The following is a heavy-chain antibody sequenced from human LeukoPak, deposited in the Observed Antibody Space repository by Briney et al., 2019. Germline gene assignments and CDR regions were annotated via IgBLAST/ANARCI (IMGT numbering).Heavy chain of an antibody. CDR1: GYTFTSYG. J-gene: IGHJ6*02. CDR2: ISAYNGNT. V-gene: IGHV1-18*01. Sequence: AASVKVSCKASGYTFTSYGISWVRQAPGQGLEWMGWISAYNGNTNYAQKLQGRVTMTTDTSTSTAYMELRSLRSDDTAVYYCAITVVVPAAITQSYYYGMDVWGQGTTVTVSS. CDR3: AITVVVPAAITQSYYYGMDV. D-gene: IGHD2-2*01.